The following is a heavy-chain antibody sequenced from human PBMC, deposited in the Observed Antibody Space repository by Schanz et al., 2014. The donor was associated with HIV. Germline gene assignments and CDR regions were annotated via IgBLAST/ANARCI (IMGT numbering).Heavy chain of an antibody. CDR1: GFTFSNYA. D-gene: IGHD4-17*01. CDR2: IWYDGSNK. CDR3: ARSLSGDYVVSFDY. Sequence: QVQLVESGGGVVQPGRSLRLSCAVSGFTFSNYAKHWVRQAPGKGLEWVAVIWYDGSNKYYADSVKGRFTISRDNSKNTLYLQMNSLRAEDTAVYYCARSLSGDYVVSFDYWGQGTLVTVSS. J-gene: IGHJ4*02. V-gene: IGHV3-33*08.